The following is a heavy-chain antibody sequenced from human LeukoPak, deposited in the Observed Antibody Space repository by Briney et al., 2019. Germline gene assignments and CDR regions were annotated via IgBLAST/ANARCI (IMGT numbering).Heavy chain of an antibody. CDR2: ISYDGSNK. V-gene: IGHV3-30*18. CDR3: AKASKGYQAAFDY. Sequence: GGSLRLSCAASGFTFSSYGMHWVRQAPGRGLKWVAVISYDGSNKYYADSVKGRFTISRDNSKNTLYLQMNSLRAEDTAVYYCAKASKGYQAAFDYWGQGTLVTVSS. D-gene: IGHD2-2*01. J-gene: IGHJ4*02. CDR1: GFTFSSYG.